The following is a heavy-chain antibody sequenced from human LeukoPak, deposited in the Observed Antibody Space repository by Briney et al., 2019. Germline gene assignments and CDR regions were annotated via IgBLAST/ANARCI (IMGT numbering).Heavy chain of an antibody. Sequence: RASVKVSCKASGYTFTSYYMHWVRQAPGQGLEWMGIINPSGGSTSYAQKFQGRVTMTRDTSTSTVYMELSSLRSEDTAVYYCAREKGSLLLRSSCWYVNWGQGTLVTVSS. D-gene: IGHD6-13*01. CDR2: INPSGGST. CDR1: GYTFTSYY. V-gene: IGHV1-46*01. CDR3: AREKGSLLLRSSCWYVN. J-gene: IGHJ4*02.